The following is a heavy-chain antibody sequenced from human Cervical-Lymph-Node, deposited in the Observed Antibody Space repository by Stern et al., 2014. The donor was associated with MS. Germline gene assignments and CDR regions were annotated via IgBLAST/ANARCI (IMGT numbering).Heavy chain of an antibody. D-gene: IGHD2-15*01. CDR1: GYTFTSYG. CDR2: ISRLNGNT. V-gene: IGHV1-18*01. Sequence: VQLVESGAEVKKPGASVKDSCKASGYTFTSYGISWARQAPGQGLEWMGLISRLNGNTNYAQKLQGSVTMATDTSTRTAYMELRSLRSDDTAVYYCARGLLGSENAFDIWGQGTMVTVSS. J-gene: IGHJ3*02. CDR3: ARGLLGSENAFDI.